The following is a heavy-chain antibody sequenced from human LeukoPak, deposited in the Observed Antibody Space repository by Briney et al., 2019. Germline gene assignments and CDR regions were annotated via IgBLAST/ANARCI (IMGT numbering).Heavy chain of an antibody. CDR1: GFTFSSYV. D-gene: IGHD6-19*01. J-gene: IGHJ4*02. CDR3: ARAKYTSGWHLDY. V-gene: IGHV3-33*01. Sequence: GGSLRLSCEASGFTFSSYVMHWVRQAPGKGLAWVAVIWYDGSNKYYAASVKGRFTISRDNCKNTLYLQMDSLRADDTAVYYCARAKYTSGWHLDYWGQGTLVTVSS. CDR2: IWYDGSNK.